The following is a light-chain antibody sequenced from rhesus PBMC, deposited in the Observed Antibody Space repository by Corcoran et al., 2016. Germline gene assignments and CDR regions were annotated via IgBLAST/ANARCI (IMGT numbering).Light chain of an antibody. Sequence: GDRVTVTCRASQGINKELSWYQQKPGKSPTLLIYAASGLQPGGSSRFSGSGSGTDFTLTISSLHPEDVATYYCQQDYNTPYSFGQGTKVEIK. CDR1: QGINKE. J-gene: IGKJ2*01. V-gene: IGKV1-94*01. CDR2: AAS. CDR3: QQDYNTPYS.